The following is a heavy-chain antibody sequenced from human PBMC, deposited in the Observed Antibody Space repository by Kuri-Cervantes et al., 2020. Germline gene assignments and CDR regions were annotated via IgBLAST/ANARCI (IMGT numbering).Heavy chain of an antibody. V-gene: IGHV3-23*01. Sequence: GESLKISCAASGFTFSSYAMSWVRQAPGKGLEWVSAISGSGGSTYYADSVEGRFTISRDNSKNTLYLQMNSLRAEDTAVYYCARGRLGTYYYYYGMDVWGQGTTVTVSS. D-gene: IGHD7-27*01. J-gene: IGHJ6*02. CDR1: GFTFSSYA. CDR2: ISGSGGST. CDR3: ARGRLGTYYYYYGMDV.